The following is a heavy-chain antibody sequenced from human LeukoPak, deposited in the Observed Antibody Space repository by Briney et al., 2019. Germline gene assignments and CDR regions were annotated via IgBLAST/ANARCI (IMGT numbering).Heavy chain of an antibody. CDR3: ARFIVVVPAASPGRNDAFDI. CDR1: GGSISSYY. D-gene: IGHD2-2*01. V-gene: IGHV4-59*01. Sequence: SETLSLTCTVSGGSISSYYWSWIRQPPGKGLEWIGYIYYSGSTNYNPSLKSRVTISVDTSKNQFSLKLSSVTAADTAVYYCARFIVVVPAASPGRNDAFDIWGQGTMVTVSS. CDR2: IYYSGST. J-gene: IGHJ3*02.